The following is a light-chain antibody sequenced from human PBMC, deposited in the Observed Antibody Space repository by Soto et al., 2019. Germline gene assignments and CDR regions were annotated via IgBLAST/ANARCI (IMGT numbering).Light chain of an antibody. J-gene: IGLJ1*01. CDR2: LNSDGSH. CDR1: SGHSSYA. V-gene: IGLV4-69*01. CDR3: QTWGTGIHYV. Sequence: QAVLTQSPSASASLGASVKLTCTLSSGHSSYAIAWHQQQPEKGPRYLMKLNSDGSHSKGDGIPDRFSGSSSGAARYLTISSLQSEDAADYYCQTWGTGIHYVFGTGTKLTVL.